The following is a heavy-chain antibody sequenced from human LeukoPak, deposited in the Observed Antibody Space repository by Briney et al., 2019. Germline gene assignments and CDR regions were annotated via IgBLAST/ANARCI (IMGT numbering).Heavy chain of an antibody. J-gene: IGHJ4*02. D-gene: IGHD3-3*01. CDR1: GGSISSSSYY. Sequence: QPSETLSLTCTVSGGSISSSSYYWGWIRQPPGKGLEWIGSIYYSGSTYYNPSLKSRVTISVDTSKNQFSLKLSSVTAADTAVYYCARDVYYDFWSGYYNYFDYWGQGTLVTVSS. CDR3: ARDVYYDFWSGYYNYFDY. V-gene: IGHV4-39*07. CDR2: IYYSGST.